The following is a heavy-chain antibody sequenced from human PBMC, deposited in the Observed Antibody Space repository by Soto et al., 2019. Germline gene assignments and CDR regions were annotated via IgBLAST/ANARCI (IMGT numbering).Heavy chain of an antibody. Sequence: QITLKESGPTLVKPTQTLTLTCTFSGFSLSTSGVGVGWIRQPPGKALEWLALIYWDDDKRYSPSLKSRLTITKDTSKNQVVLTMTNMDPVDTATYYCAHSTLSTNSALGIPILYYYYYMDVWGKGTTVTVSS. J-gene: IGHJ6*03. CDR2: IYWDDDK. CDR3: AHSTLSTNSALGIPILYYYYYMDV. V-gene: IGHV2-5*02. D-gene: IGHD7-27*01. CDR1: GFSLSTSGVG.